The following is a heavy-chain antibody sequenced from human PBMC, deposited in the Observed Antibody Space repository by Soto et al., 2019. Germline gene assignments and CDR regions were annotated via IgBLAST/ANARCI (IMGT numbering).Heavy chain of an antibody. Sequence: NPSETLSLTCTVSGGSISSGGYFWSWIRQHPGKGLEWIGNIYYSGRTYYNPSLNSRVTISVDTSKNQFSLKLSSVTAADTAVYYCARFAREENPKVGSWYYFDYWGQGTRVTVSS. D-gene: IGHD6-13*01. CDR1: GGSISSGGYF. V-gene: IGHV4-31*03. CDR2: IYYSGRT. CDR3: ARFAREENPKVGSWYYFDY. J-gene: IGHJ4*02.